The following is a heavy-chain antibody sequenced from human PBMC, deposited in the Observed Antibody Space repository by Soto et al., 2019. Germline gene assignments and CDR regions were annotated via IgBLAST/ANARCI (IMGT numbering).Heavy chain of an antibody. J-gene: IGHJ3*02. V-gene: IGHV1-18*01. CDR1: GYTFTSYG. CDR3: ARDLGDIVVVVAATRGDAFDI. D-gene: IGHD2-15*01. Sequence: ASVKVSFKASGYTFTSYGISWVRQAPGQGLEWMGWISAYNGNTNYAQKLQGRVTMTTDTSTSAAYMELRSLRSDDTAVYYCARDLGDIVVVVAATRGDAFDIWGQGTMVTVSS. CDR2: ISAYNGNT.